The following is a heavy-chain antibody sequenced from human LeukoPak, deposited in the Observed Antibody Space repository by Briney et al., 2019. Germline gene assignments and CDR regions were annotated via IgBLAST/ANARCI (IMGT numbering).Heavy chain of an antibody. V-gene: IGHV3-30*02. CDR1: GFTFSDYY. CDR3: AKDCGSGWYHWFDP. D-gene: IGHD6-19*01. CDR2: IRYDGSNK. Sequence: GGSLRLSCAASGFTFSDYYMDWVRQAPGKGLEWVAFIRYDGSNKYYADSVKGRFTISRDNSKNTLYLQMNSLRAEDTAVYYCAKDCGSGWYHWFDPWGQGTLVTVSS. J-gene: IGHJ5*02.